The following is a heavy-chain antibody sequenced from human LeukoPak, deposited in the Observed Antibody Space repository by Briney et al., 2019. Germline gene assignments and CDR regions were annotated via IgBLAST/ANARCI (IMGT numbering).Heavy chain of an antibody. D-gene: IGHD7-27*01. Sequence: GGSLRLSCAASGFSFSDAWMNWVRQAPGKGLEWVGHIKSKVDGGTPDYVAPVKGRFTISRDDSKNTLYLQMNSLKTEDTAVYYCTTGNWGPHWGQGTLVTVPS. CDR3: TTGNWGPH. CDR2: IKSKVDGGTP. J-gene: IGHJ4*02. CDR1: GFSFSDAW. V-gene: IGHV3-15*07.